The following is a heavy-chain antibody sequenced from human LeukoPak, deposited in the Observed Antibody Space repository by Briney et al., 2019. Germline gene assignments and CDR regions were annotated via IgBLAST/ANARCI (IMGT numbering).Heavy chain of an antibody. Sequence: SQTLSLTCTVSGASISSAGYYWSWIRQPPGKGLEWIGYTYHTGITYYNPSLKSRVTISVDTSKNQFSLKLSSVPAADTAVYYCAGLYNYYFDYWGQGALVTVSS. D-gene: IGHD5-24*01. V-gene: IGHV4-30-4*01. CDR1: GASISSAGYY. CDR3: AGLYNYYFDY. CDR2: TYHTGIT. J-gene: IGHJ4*02.